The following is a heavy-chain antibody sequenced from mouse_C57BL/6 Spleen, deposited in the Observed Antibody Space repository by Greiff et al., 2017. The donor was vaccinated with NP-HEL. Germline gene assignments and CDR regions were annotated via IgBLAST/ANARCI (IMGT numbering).Heavy chain of an antibody. Sequence: VKLKQPGAELVRPGSSVKLSCKASGYTFTSYWMHWVKQRPIQGLEWIGNIDPSDSETHYNQKFKDKATLTVDKSSSTAYMQLSSLTSEDSAVYYCARGDYRYFDYWGQGTTLTVSS. V-gene: IGHV1-52*01. CDR2: IDPSDSET. J-gene: IGHJ2*01. CDR3: ARGDYRYFDY. D-gene: IGHD2-14*01. CDR1: GYTFTSYW.